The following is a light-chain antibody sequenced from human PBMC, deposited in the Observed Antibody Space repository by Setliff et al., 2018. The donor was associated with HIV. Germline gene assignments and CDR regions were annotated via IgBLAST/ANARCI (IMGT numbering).Light chain of an antibody. V-gene: IGLV4-60*03. Sequence: QPVLSQSSSASASLGSSVKLTCTLDSGHSNHIIAWHQQQPGKAPRFLMNLGCSGNYNKGSGVPDRFSGSTSLTDRYLTISNLQSEDEAYYFCETWDTYTQIFGGGTKVTV. CDR2: LGCSGNY. CDR1: SGHSNHI. J-gene: IGLJ2*01. CDR3: ETWDTYTQI.